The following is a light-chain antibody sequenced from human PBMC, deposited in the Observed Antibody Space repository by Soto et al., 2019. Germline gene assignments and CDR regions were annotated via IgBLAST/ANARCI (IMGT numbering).Light chain of an antibody. CDR3: TSYTSSSTPYV. J-gene: IGLJ1*01. Sequence: ALTQPASVSGSPGQSITISCAGTSSDVGGYTYVSWYQQHPGKAPKLMIYDVSNRPSGVSNRFSGSKSGNTASLTISGLQAEDEADYYCTSYTSSSTPYVFGGGTKVTVL. CDR2: DVS. CDR1: SSDVGGYTY. V-gene: IGLV2-14*01.